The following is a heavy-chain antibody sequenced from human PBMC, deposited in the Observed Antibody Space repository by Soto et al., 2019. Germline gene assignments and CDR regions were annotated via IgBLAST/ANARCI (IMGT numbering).Heavy chain of an antibody. Sequence: EVQLVESGGGLIQPGGSLRLSCAASGFTVSTNYMTWVRQAPGKGLEWVSVIYSGGSTYYADSVKGRFTISRDYSKNTLDLQMNSLRAEAAAVYYCARGFNWLDYWGQGTLVTVSS. D-gene: IGHD1-20*01. J-gene: IGHJ4*02. CDR1: GFTVSTNY. CDR2: IYSGGST. CDR3: ARGFNWLDY. V-gene: IGHV3-53*01.